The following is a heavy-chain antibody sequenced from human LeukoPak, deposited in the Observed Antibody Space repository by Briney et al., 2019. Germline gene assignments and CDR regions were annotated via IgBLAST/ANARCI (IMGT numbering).Heavy chain of an antibody. Sequence: ASVKVSCKASGYTFTSYGISWVRPAPGQGLEWMGWISAYNGNTNYAQKLQGRVTMTTDISPRTAYMELRSLRSHGTAVYFIARKKGGGMVRGEDAFDIWGQGTMVTVSS. V-gene: IGHV1-18*01. CDR1: GYTFTSYG. D-gene: IGHD3-10*01. CDR2: ISAYNGNT. J-gene: IGHJ3*02. CDR3: ARKKGGGMVRGEDAFDI.